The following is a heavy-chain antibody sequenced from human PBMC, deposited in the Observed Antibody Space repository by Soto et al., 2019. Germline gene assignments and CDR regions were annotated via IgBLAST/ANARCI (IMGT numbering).Heavy chain of an antibody. Sequence: SETLSLTCTVSGGAISSYYWSWIRQPPGKGLEWIGYIYYSGSTNYNPSLKSRVTISVDTSKNQFSLKLSSVTAADTAVYYCARALILTGYYIHDAFDIWGQGTMVTVSS. CDR3: ARALILTGYYIHDAFDI. V-gene: IGHV4-59*01. CDR2: IYYSGST. J-gene: IGHJ3*02. D-gene: IGHD3-9*01. CDR1: GGAISSYY.